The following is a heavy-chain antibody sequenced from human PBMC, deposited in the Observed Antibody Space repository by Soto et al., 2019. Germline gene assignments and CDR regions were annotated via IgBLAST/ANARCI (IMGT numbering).Heavy chain of an antibody. D-gene: IGHD6-19*01. CDR1: GGSISSSSYY. V-gene: IGHV4-39*01. CDR3: ARRYRAPRPRYSSGFRFDY. Sequence: QLQLQESGPGLVKPSETLSLTCTVSGGSISSSSYYWGWIRQPPGKGLEGIGGIYYSGSTYYNPSLKSRVTIPVDTSKNQFSLKLSSVTAADTAVYYCARRYRAPRPRYSSGFRFDYWGQGTLVTVSS. CDR2: IYYSGST. J-gene: IGHJ4*02.